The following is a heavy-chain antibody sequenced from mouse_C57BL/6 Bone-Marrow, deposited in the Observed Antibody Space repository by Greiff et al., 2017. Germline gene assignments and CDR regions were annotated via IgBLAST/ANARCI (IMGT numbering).Heavy chain of an antibody. CDR3: AGNVYYFDY. CDR2: IYPGDGDT. CDR1: GYAFSSSW. V-gene: IGHV1-82*01. J-gene: IGHJ2*01. Sequence: QVQLKQSGPELVKPGASVKISCKASGYAFSSSWMNWVKQRPGKGLEWIGRIYPGDGDTNYNGKFKGKATLTADNSSSTAYMQLSSLTSEDSAVYFCAGNVYYFDYWGQGTTLTVSS.